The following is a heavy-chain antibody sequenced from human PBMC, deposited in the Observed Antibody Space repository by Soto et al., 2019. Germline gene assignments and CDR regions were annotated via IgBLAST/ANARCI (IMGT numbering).Heavy chain of an antibody. Sequence: SETLSLTCAVSGGSISSGGYSWSWIRQPPGKGLEWIGYIYHSGSTYYNPSLKSRVTISVDRSKNQFSLKLSSVTAADTAVYYCARVRESGSYYGNWFDPWGQGTLVTVSS. CDR3: ARVRESGSYYGNWFDP. CDR2: IYHSGST. J-gene: IGHJ5*02. CDR1: GGSISSGGYS. V-gene: IGHV4-30-2*01. D-gene: IGHD3-10*01.